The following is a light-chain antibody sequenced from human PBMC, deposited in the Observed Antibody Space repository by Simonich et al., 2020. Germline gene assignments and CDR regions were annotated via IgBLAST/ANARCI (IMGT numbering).Light chain of an antibody. Sequence: DIVMTQSPDSLAVSLGERATIHCKSSQSVLYSSNQKNYLAWYQQKPGQPPKLLIYWASTRESGVPDRFSGSGSGTDFTLTISSLQSEDFAVYYCQQYNNWPYTFGQGTKLEIK. CDR1: QSVLYSSNQKNY. J-gene: IGKJ2*01. CDR2: WAS. CDR3: QQYNNWPYT. V-gene: IGKV4-1*01.